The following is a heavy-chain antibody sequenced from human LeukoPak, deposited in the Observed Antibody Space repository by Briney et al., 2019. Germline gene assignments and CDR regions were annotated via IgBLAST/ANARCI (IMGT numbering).Heavy chain of an antibody. Sequence: GGSLRLSCAVSEFPFSIYAMAWVRQAPGQGLEWVSAIDASGSDTYYTDSVKGRFTISRDNSKNTVYLQLNSLRDEDTAIYYCADYRKPQGLDYWGQGTLVTVSS. J-gene: IGHJ4*02. V-gene: IGHV3-23*01. CDR1: EFPFSIYA. CDR3: ADYRKPQGLDY. CDR2: IDASGSDT. D-gene: IGHD4-11*01.